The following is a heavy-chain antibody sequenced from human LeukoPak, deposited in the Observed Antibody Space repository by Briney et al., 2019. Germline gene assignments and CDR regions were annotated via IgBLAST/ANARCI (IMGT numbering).Heavy chain of an antibody. CDR3: ARHGDIVVVPAASVSRKNWFDP. J-gene: IGHJ5*02. CDR2: INHSGST. CDR1: GGSFSGYY. Sequence: SETLSLTCAVYGGSFSGYYWSWIRQPPGKGLEWIGEINHSGSTNYNPSLKSRVTISVDTSKNQFSLKLSSVTAADTAVYYCARHGDIVVVPAASVSRKNWFDPWGQGTLVTVSS. V-gene: IGHV4-34*01. D-gene: IGHD2-2*01.